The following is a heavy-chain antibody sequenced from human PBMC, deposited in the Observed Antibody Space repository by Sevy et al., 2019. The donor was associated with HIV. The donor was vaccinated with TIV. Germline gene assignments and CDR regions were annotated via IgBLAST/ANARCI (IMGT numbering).Heavy chain of an antibody. CDR1: GFTFSNAW. J-gene: IGHJ4*02. CDR3: TTAMWSQEDYYNY. CDR2: IKGKIYDGTI. D-gene: IGHD2-21*01. Sequence: GGSLRLSCAASGFTFSNAWMSWVRQAPGKGLEWVGRIKGKIYDGTIDYAAPVKGRFSISRDDSKNTLYLQMNSLKTVDTAVYYCTTAMWSQEDYYNYWGQGPLVTVSS. V-gene: IGHV3-15*01.